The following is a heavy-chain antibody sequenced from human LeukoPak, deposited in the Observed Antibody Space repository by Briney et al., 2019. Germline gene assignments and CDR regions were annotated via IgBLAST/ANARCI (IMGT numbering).Heavy chain of an antibody. D-gene: IGHD2-2*01. J-gene: IGHJ5*02. V-gene: IGHV3-11*05. CDR3: ARVVSCSRTSCYSRAGFDP. CDR2: ISGGSAYT. Sequence: GGSLRLSCAASGFTFSDYYMTWIRQAPGKGLEWVSYISGGSAYTKFADSVKGRFTISRDDAKNSLYLQMNSLRAEDTAVYYCARVVSCSRTSCYSRAGFDPWGQGTLVTVSS. CDR1: GFTFSDYY.